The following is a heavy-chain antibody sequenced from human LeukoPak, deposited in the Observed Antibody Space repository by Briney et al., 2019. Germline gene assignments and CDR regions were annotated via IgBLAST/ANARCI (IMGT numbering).Heavy chain of an antibody. Sequence: SETLSLTCTVSGVSISSGGYYWSWLRQHPGKGLEWIGYIYYSGSTYYNPSLKSRVTISVDTSKNQFSLKLSSVTAADTAVYYCARDSNWSGYYDCLRQGTLVTVSS. CDR3: ARDSNWSGYYDC. CDR2: IYYSGST. CDR1: GVSISSGGYY. J-gene: IGHJ4*02. D-gene: IGHD3-3*01. V-gene: IGHV4-31*03.